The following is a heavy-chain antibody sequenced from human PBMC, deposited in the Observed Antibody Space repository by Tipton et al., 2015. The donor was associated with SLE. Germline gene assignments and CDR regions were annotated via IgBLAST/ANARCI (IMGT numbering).Heavy chain of an antibody. CDR3: ARGPLITFGGVIVTAFDI. D-gene: IGHD3-16*02. CDR1: GYTFTGYY. J-gene: IGHJ3*02. V-gene: IGHV1-2*02. Sequence: QLVQSGAEVKKPGASVKVSCKASGYTFTGYYMHWVRQAPGQGLEWMGWINPNSGGTNYAQKLQGRVTMTTDTSTGTAYVELRSLRSDDTAVYYCARGPLITFGGVIVTAFDIWGQGTMVTVSS. CDR2: INPNSGGT.